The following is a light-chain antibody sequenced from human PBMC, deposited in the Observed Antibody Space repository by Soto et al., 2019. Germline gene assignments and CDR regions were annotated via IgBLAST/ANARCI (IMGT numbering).Light chain of an antibody. CDR1: SDDVGGYDY. J-gene: IGLJ2*01. CDR2: QVS. CDR3: SSYTVTTTII. V-gene: IGLV2-14*01. Sequence: QSALTQPASVSGSPGQPITISCTGSSDDVGGYDYVSWYQQRPGKAPKLMIYQVSTRPSGVSDRFSGSKSGNTASLTISGLQPEDEGDYYCSSYTVTTTIIFGGGTKVTVL.